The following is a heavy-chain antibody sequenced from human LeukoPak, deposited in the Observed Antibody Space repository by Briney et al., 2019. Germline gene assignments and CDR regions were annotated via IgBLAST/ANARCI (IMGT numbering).Heavy chain of an antibody. J-gene: IGHJ4*02. CDR3: AKDRISYDGSQPPLD. Sequence: PGGSLRLSCAASGFTFSNYGMHWVRQAPGKGLEWVAFIRYDGTNQDYADSVKGRFTISRDNSKNTLYLQMNSLRAEDSAVYYCAKDRISYDGSQPPLDWGQGTLVTVSS. CDR1: GFTFSNYG. V-gene: IGHV3-30*02. CDR2: IRYDGTNQ. D-gene: IGHD3-22*01.